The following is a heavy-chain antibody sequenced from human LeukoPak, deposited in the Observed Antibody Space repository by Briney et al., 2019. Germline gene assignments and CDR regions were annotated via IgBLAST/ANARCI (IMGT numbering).Heavy chain of an antibody. V-gene: IGHV1-69*05. CDR3: ARGGASTRDV. CDR1: GGTFSSYA. J-gene: IGHJ6*04. Sequence: GASVKVSCKASGGTFSSYAISWVRQAPGQGLEWMGGIIPIFGTANSAQKFQGRVTITTDESTSTAYMELSSLRSEDTAVYYCARGGASTRDVWGKGTTVTVSS. D-gene: IGHD1-26*01. CDR2: IIPIFGTA.